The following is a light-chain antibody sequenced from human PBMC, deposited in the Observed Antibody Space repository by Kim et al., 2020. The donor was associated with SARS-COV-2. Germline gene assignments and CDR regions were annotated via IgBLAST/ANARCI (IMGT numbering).Light chain of an antibody. CDR3: QHYDSFPWT. V-gene: IGKV1-5*03. CDR2: QAS. J-gene: IGKJ1*01. Sequence: DIQMTQSPSTQSASVGDRVIITCRASQSISTWLAWCQQKPGKAPKLLIYQASILESGVPSRFSGSGSGTDFTLTISSLQPDDFATYYCQHYDSFPWTFGQGTKVDIK. CDR1: QSISTW.